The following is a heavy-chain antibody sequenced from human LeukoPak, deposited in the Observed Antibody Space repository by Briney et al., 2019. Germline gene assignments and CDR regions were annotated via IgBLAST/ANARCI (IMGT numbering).Heavy chain of an antibody. CDR2: INPEGTEK. J-gene: IGHJ4*02. CDR3: AAWTDRGYNY. CDR1: GFTFSKSS. D-gene: IGHD5-24*01. Sequence: GGSLRLPCAASGFTFSKSSMNWVRQAPGKGLEWVANINPEGTEKRFVDAVEGRFTMSRDNAENSLYLQMNSLRAEDTATYYCAAWTDRGYNYWGQGSVVAVSP. V-gene: IGHV3-7*01.